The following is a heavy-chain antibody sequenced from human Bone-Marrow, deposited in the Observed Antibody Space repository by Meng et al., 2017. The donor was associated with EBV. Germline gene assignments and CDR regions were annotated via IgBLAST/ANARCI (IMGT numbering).Heavy chain of an antibody. CDR1: GGSFSGYY. J-gene: IGHJ4*02. D-gene: IGHD2-15*01. CDR3: ARGCSGGSCSPFDY. Sequence: VQLHQWGAGLLKPSETLSLTCAVYGGSFSGYYWSWIRQPPGKGLEWIGEINHSGSTNYNPSLKSRVTISVDTSKNQFSLKLSSVTAADTAVYYCARGCSGGSCSPFDYWGQGTLVTVSS. CDR2: INHSGST. V-gene: IGHV4-34*01.